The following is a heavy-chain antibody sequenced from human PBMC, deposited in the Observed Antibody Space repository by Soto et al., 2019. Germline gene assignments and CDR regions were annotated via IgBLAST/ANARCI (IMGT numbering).Heavy chain of an antibody. CDR2: IYYSVST. CDR1: VGSVSSGSYS. Sequence: SQTLSLTCTVSVGSVSSGSYSWSGIGQPTGKGLEWIGYIYYSVSTNYNPSLKSRVTISVDTSKNQFSLKLSSVTAADTAVYYWATASKGDRSIQRLSTGGVWFDPWGQGTLVTVSS. CDR3: ATASKGDRSIQRLSTGGVWFDP. J-gene: IGHJ5*02. D-gene: IGHD5-18*01. V-gene: IGHV4-61*01.